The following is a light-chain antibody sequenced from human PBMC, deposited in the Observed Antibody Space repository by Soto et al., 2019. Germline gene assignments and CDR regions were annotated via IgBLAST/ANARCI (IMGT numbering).Light chain of an antibody. CDR2: WAS. V-gene: IGKV4-1*01. Sequence: DIVMTQSPDSLAVSLGERATINCKSSQSVLYSSNNKNYLAWYQQKPGQPPKILIYWASTRESGVPDRFSGSGSGPDFTLTISSLQAEDVAVYSCQQYYNTPFTFGPGTKVDIK. CDR1: QSVLYSSNNKNY. J-gene: IGKJ3*01. CDR3: QQYYNTPFT.